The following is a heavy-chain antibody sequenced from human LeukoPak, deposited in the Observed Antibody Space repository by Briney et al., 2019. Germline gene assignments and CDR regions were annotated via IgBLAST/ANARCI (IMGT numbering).Heavy chain of an antibody. J-gene: IGHJ4*02. CDR1: GITLSNYG. Sequence: PGGSLRLTCAVSGITLSNYGMSWVRHAPGKGLEWVAGISDSGGRTNYADSVKGRFTISRDNPKNTLYLQMNSLRAEDTAVYFCAKRGVVIRVLLVGYHKEAYYFDSWGQGALVTVSS. CDR3: AKRGVVIRVLLVGYHKEAYYFDS. CDR2: ISDSGGRT. D-gene: IGHD3-10*01. V-gene: IGHV3-23*01.